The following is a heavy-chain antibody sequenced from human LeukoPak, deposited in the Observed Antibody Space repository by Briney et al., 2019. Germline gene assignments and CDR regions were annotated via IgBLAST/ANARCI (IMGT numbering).Heavy chain of an antibody. CDR3: AKDSRTEKGYSYGFDGTRFDY. V-gene: IGHV3-23*01. D-gene: IGHD5-18*01. CDR2: ISGSGGST. CDR1: GFTFSSYA. Sequence: PGGSLRLSCAASGFTFSSYAMSWVRQAPGKGLEWVSAISGSGGSTYYADSVKGRFTISRDNSKNTLYLQMNSLRAEDTAVYYCAKDSRTEKGYSYGFDGTRFDYWGQGTLVTVSS. J-gene: IGHJ4*02.